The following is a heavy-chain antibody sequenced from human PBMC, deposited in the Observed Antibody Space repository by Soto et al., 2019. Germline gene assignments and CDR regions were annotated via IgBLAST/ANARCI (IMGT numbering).Heavy chain of an antibody. CDR1: GYSFTNYW. CDR2: IYPGNSNT. Sequence: GASEKSSGQGSGYSFTNYWIGWLRQMPGTGLEWLGIIYPGNSNTRYSPSFEGQVTMSADKSINTAYLQWSSLRASDTAIYFCARPSDVGLASSFEYWGQGTQVTVSS. V-gene: IGHV5-51*01. J-gene: IGHJ4*02. CDR3: ARPSDVGLASSFEY.